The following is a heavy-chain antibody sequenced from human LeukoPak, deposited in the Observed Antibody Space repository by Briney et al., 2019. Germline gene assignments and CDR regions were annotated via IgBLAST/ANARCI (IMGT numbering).Heavy chain of an antibody. D-gene: IGHD6-13*01. Sequence: ASETLSLTCTVSGGSINSGSYYWSWVRQPAGKGLEWIGRIYTSGSTNYNPSLKSRVTISVDTSKNQFSLKLSSVTAADTAVYYCARGGIGIAASSSDPWGQGTLVTVSS. J-gene: IGHJ5*02. CDR1: GGSINSGSYY. CDR2: IYTSGST. V-gene: IGHV4-61*02. CDR3: ARGGIGIAASSSDP.